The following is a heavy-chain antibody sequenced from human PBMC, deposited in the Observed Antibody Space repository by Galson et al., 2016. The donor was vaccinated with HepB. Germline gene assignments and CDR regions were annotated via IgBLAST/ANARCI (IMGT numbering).Heavy chain of an antibody. J-gene: IGHJ4*02. CDR2: INPRGGSA. V-gene: IGHV1-46*01. CDR1: GFTFTSYS. D-gene: IGHD4-17*01. CDR3: ARDRPNYGDHGDY. Sequence: SVKVSCKASGFTFTSYSMDWVRQARGQGLEWMGIINPRGGSATYAQKFQGRVTMSSDTSTGTVYMELTSLTSEDTGVYYCARDRPNYGDHGDYWGQGTLVTVSS.